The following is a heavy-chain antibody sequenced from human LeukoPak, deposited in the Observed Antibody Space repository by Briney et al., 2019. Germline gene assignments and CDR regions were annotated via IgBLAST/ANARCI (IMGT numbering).Heavy chain of an antibody. D-gene: IGHD3-22*01. V-gene: IGHV4-61*01. CDR1: GGSVSSGSYY. J-gene: IGHJ3*02. CDR2: IYYSGST. CDR3: ARDQYYYDSSGYSGAFDI. Sequence: SETLSLTCTVSGGSVSSGSYYWSWIRQPPGKGLEWIRYIYYSGSTNYNPSLKSRVTISVDTSKNQFSLKLSSVTAADTAVYYCARDQYYYDSSGYSGAFDIWGQGTMVTVSS.